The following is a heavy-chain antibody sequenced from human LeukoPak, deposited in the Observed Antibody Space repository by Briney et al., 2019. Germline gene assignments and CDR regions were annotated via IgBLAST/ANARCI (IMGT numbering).Heavy chain of an antibody. J-gene: IGHJ4*02. D-gene: IGHD3-22*01. CDR1: GFTFSDYY. CDR3: ARFRTLYDSSGYYFFDF. Sequence: GGSLRLSCASSGFTFSDYYMSWIRQAPGKGLEWVSRINNDGSSTTYADSVKGRFTISRDNTKNTLYLQMNSLRAEDTAVYYCARFRTLYDSSGYYFFDFWGQGALVTVSS. CDR2: INNDGSST. V-gene: IGHV3-74*01.